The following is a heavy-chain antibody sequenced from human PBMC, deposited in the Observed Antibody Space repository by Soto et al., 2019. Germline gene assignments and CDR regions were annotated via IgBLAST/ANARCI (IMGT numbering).Heavy chain of an antibody. J-gene: IGHJ3*02. D-gene: IGHD2-15*01. CDR2: IIPIFGTA. V-gene: IGHV1-69*13. CDR3: AIMVVAATHDAFDI. CDR1: GGTFSSYA. Sequence: GASVKVSCKASGGTFSSYAISWVRQAPGQGLEWMGGIIPIFGTANYAQKFQGRVTITADESTSTAYMEMSSLRSEDTAVYYCAIMVVAATHDAFDIWGQGTMVTVSS.